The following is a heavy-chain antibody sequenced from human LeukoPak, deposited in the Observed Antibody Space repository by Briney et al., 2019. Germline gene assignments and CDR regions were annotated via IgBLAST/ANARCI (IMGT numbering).Heavy chain of an antibody. CDR2: ISGSGGST. D-gene: IGHD4-11*01. CDR3: AKQSENSNFDY. CDR1: GFTFSSYA. V-gene: IGHV3-23*01. J-gene: IGHJ4*02. Sequence: GASLRLSCAASGFTFSSYAMSWVGQDPGKGLEWVSAISGSGGSTYYADSVKGRFTISRDNSKNTLYLQMNSLRAEDTAVYYCAKQSENSNFDYWGQGTLVTVSS.